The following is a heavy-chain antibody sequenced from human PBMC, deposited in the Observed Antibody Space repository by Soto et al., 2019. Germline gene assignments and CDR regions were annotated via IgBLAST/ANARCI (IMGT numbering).Heavy chain of an antibody. CDR1: GFTFSNYA. D-gene: IGHD6-6*01. J-gene: IGHJ4*02. CDR3: ASAGHYSSSSYDY. V-gene: IGHV3-23*01. CDR2: ISASGGGT. Sequence: PGGSLRLSCAASGFTFSNYAMTWVRQAPGKGLEWVSSISASGGGTFYADSVKGRFTISRDNSKNTLYLQTNSLRAEDTAIYYCASAGHYSSSSYDYWGQGTLVTVSS.